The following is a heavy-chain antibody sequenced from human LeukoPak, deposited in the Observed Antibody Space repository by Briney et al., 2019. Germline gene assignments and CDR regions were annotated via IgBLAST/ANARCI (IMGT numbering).Heavy chain of an antibody. V-gene: IGHV4-31*03. D-gene: IGHD3-10*01. CDR2: IYYSGST. J-gene: IGHJ4*02. CDR1: GGSISSGGYY. CDR3: ARGRHGSGSYYIPSDGFDY. Sequence: SETLSLTCTVSGGSISSGGYYWSWIRQHPGKGLEWIGYIYYSGSTYHNPSLKSRVTISVDTSKNQFSLKLSSVTAADTAVYYCARGRHGSGSYYIPSDGFDYWGQGTLVTVSS.